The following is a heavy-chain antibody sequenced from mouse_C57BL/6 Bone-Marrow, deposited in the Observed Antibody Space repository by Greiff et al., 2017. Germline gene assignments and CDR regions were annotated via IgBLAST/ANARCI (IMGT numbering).Heavy chain of an antibody. D-gene: IGHD1-1*01. V-gene: IGHV1-81*01. Sequence: QFQLQQSGAELARPGASVKLSCKASGYTFTSYGISWVKQRTGQGLEWIGEIYPRSGNTYYNEQFKGKATLTADKSSSTAYMELRSLTSEDSAVYFCARSSYGSSPAWFAYWGQGTLVTVSA. CDR3: ARSSYGSSPAWFAY. J-gene: IGHJ3*01. CDR2: IYPRSGNT. CDR1: GYTFTSYG.